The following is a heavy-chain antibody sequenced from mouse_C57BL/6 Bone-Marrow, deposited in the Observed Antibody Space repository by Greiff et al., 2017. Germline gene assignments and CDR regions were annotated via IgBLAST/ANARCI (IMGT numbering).Heavy chain of an antibody. CDR1: GFTFSSYG. J-gene: IGHJ3*01. D-gene: IGHD3-2*02. Sequence: EVMLVESGGDLVKPGGSLKLSCAASGFTFSSYGMSWVRPTPDKRLEWVATISSGGCYTYYPDSVKGRFTISRDNAKNTLYLQMSSLKSEDTAMYYCAKTAQATGAYWGQGTLVTVSA. CDR3: AKTAQATGAY. CDR2: ISSGGCYT. V-gene: IGHV5-6*01.